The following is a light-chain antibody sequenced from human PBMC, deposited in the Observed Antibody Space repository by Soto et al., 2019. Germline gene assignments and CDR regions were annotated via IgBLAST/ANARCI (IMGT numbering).Light chain of an antibody. V-gene: IGKV3-15*01. CDR2: GAS. CDR3: RHYNNWPPET. Sequence: ELVMTQSPDTLSVSPGEGATLSCRVSQSIRSNLAWYQQRPGQAPRLLMYGASTRATGIPARFSGSGSGTEFNLTISSLQSEDFAIYYCRHYNNWPPETFGQGTKVDIK. CDR1: QSIRSN. J-gene: IGKJ1*01.